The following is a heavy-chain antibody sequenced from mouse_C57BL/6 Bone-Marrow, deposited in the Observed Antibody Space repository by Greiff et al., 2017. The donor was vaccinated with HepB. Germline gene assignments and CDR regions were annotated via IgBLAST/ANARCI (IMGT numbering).Heavy chain of an antibody. Sequence: QVQLQQSGAELARPGASVKLSCKASGYTFTSYGISWVKQRTGQGLEWIGEIYPRSGNTYYNEKFKGKATLTADKSSSTAYMELRSLTSEDSAVYFYAREDGMITTDYYAMDYWGQGTSVTVSS. J-gene: IGHJ4*01. CDR2: IYPRSGNT. V-gene: IGHV1-81*01. D-gene: IGHD2-4*01. CDR3: AREDGMITTDYYAMDY. CDR1: GYTFTSYG.